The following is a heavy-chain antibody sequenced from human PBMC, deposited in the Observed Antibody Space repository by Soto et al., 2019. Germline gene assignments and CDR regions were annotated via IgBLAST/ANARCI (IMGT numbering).Heavy chain of an antibody. CDR2: ISGNGGST. Sequence: EVQLLESGGGLVQPGGSLRLSCAASGFTFSSYAMSWVRQAPGKGLEWVSAISGNGGSTYYADSVKGRFTISRDNSKNTLYLQMNSLRAEDTAVYYCAKNRIALYYYYGMDVWGQGTTVTVSS. CDR3: AKNRIALYYYYGMDV. V-gene: IGHV3-23*01. CDR1: GFTFSSYA. J-gene: IGHJ6*02. D-gene: IGHD6-13*01.